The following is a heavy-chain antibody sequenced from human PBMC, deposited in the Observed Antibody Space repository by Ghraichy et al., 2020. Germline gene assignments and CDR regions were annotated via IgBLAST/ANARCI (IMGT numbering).Heavy chain of an antibody. Sequence: GSLNISCAGPGFIFSRYAMTWVRQAPGKGLEWVSSISGSGDPTNYADSVKGRFTISKDNSENTLYLQMNTLRAEDTAVYYCAGRTSGAYQDAFDIWSQGTMVTVSS. J-gene: IGHJ3*02. CDR1: GFIFSRYA. CDR2: ISGSGDPT. V-gene: IGHV3-23*01. CDR3: AGRTSGAYQDAFDI. D-gene: IGHD1-7*01.